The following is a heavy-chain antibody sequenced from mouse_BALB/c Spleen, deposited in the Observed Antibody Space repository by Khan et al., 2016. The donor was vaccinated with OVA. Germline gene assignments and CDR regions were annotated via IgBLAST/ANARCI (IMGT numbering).Heavy chain of an antibody. J-gene: IGHJ3*01. D-gene: IGHD2-13*01. Sequence: EVELVESGGGLVNPGGSLKLSCAASGFTFSDYYMYWVRQSPEKRLEWVATISDGASYTYYPDSVKGRFTISRDDAKNNLYLRMSSLKSEDTAMYYCARGYYGDPFAYWGQGTLVTVSA. CDR2: ISDGASYT. CDR3: ARGYYGDPFAY. V-gene: IGHV5-4*02. CDR1: GFTFSDYY.